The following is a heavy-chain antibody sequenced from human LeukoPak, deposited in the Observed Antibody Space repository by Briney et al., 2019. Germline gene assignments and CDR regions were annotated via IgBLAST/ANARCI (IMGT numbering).Heavy chain of an antibody. CDR1: GGSISCYY. J-gene: IGHJ4*02. CDR3: ARRVSSSSSIDY. V-gene: IGHV4-59*01. D-gene: IGHD6-6*01. Sequence: PSETLSLTCTVSGGSISCYYWSWIRQPPGKGLEWIGYIYYSGSTNYNPSLKSRVTISVDTSKNQFSLKLSSVTAADTAVYYCARRVSSSSSIDYWGQGTLVTVSS. CDR2: IYYSGST.